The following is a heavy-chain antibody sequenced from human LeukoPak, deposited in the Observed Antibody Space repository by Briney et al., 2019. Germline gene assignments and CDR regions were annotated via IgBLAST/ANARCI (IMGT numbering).Heavy chain of an antibody. CDR2: INPNSGGT. J-gene: IGHJ4*02. CDR1: GYTFTGYY. Sequence: ASVKVSCKASGYTFTGYYMHWVRQAPGQGLEWMGWINPNSGGTNYAQNFQGRVTMTRDASINTAFMQLSRLTSDDTAVYFCARKSGTHWDYFDYWGQGTLVTVSS. D-gene: IGHD1-26*01. CDR3: ARKSGTHWDYFDY. V-gene: IGHV1-2*02.